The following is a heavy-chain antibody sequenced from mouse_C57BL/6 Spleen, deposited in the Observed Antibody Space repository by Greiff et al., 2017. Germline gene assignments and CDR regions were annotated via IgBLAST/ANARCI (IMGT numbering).Heavy chain of an antibody. D-gene: IGHD1-1*01. CDR1: GYSFTGYY. Sequence: EVQLQQSGPELVKPGASVKISCKASGYSFTGYYMNWVKQSPEKSLEWIGEINPSTGGTTYNQKFKAKATLTVDKSSSTAYMQLKSLTSEDSAVYYCARRIYYYGSGYFDYWGQGTTLTVSS. CDR3: ARRIYYYGSGYFDY. J-gene: IGHJ2*01. V-gene: IGHV1-42*01. CDR2: INPSTGGT.